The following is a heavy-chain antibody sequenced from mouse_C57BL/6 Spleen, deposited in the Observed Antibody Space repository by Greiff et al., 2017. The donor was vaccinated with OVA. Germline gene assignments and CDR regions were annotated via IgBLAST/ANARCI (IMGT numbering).Heavy chain of an antibody. CDR3: AREGSLYGNSWFAY. CDR2: INYDGSST. D-gene: IGHD2-1*01. CDR1: GFTFSDYY. J-gene: IGHJ3*01. Sequence: EVQLVESEGGLVQPGSSMKLSCTASGFTFSDYYMAWVRQVPEKGLEWVANINYDGSSTYYLDSLKSRFIISRDNAKNILYLQMSSLKSEDTATYYCAREGSLYGNSWFAYWGQGTLVTVSA. V-gene: IGHV5-16*01.